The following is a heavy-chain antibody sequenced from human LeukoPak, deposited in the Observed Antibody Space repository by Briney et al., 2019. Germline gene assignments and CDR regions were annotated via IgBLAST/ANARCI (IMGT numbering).Heavy chain of an antibody. CDR2: TRFDGKNK. J-gene: IGHJ4*02. CDR1: GFTFSRYG. V-gene: IGHV3-30*02. CDR3: AKGGAVPGRDY. D-gene: IGHD6-19*01. Sequence: SGGSLRLSCAASGFTFSRYGMHWARQAPGKGLEWVSFTRFDGKNKYYADSVKGRFTISRDNSKNTLFLQMNSLRAEDTAVYYCAKGGAVPGRDYWGQGTLVAVSS.